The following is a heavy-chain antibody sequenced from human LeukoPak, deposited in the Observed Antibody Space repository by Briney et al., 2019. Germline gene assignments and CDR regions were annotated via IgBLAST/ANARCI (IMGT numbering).Heavy chain of an antibody. CDR2: IYSSGNT. Sequence: SSETLSLTCTVSGGSISGYYWSWVRQPAGKGLEWIGRIYSSGNTNYNSSLSSRVTMSVDTSKNQFSLNLYSLTAADTAVYYCARGNADWGQGTLVTVSS. CDR1: GGSISGYY. V-gene: IGHV4-4*07. CDR3: ARGNAD. J-gene: IGHJ4*02.